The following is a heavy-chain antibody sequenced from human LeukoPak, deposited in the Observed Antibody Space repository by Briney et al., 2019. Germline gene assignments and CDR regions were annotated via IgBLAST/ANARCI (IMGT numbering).Heavy chain of an antibody. Sequence: SETLSLTCTVSGGSIRSYHWSWIRQPPGKRLEWIGYIYDRGSTNYNPSLKSRVTISIDTSMNQFSLKLSSVTAADTAVYYCARAGRKSRGVDIVRKKETGYYYYLDVWDKGTTVTVSS. D-gene: IGHD2-15*01. J-gene: IGHJ6*03. CDR1: GGSIRSYH. CDR2: IYDRGST. CDR3: ARAGRKSRGVDIVRKKETGYYYYLDV. V-gene: IGHV4-59*01.